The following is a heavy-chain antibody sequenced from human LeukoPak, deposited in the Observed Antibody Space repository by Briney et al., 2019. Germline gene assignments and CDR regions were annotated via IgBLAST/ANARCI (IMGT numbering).Heavy chain of an antibody. D-gene: IGHD3-22*01. J-gene: IGHJ4*02. CDR2: INQDGSDK. Sequence: GGSLRLSCAASGFTFSNYWMSWVRQAQGQGLEWVANINQDGSDKYYVDSVKGRFTISRDNAKNSLYPQMNSLRAEDTAIYYCLREEAIVVIREPPPRGQGTLVTVSS. V-gene: IGHV3-7*01. CDR1: GFTFSNYW. CDR3: LREEAIVVIREPPP.